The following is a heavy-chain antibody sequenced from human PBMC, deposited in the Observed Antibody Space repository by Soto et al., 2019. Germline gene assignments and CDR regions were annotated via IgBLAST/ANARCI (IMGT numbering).Heavy chain of an antibody. CDR2: MNPNSGNT. J-gene: IGHJ5*02. CDR1: GYTFTSYD. V-gene: IGHV1-8*01. CDR3: ARAPIRVRGPRRVTPARWFDT. Sequence: ASVKVSCKASGYTFTSYDINWVRQATGQGLEWMGWMNPNSGNTGYAQKFQGRVTMTRNPSISTTYMELNSLRSEDTAGYYWARAPIRVRGPRRVTPARWFDTWGQGTLVTVSA. D-gene: IGHD2-15*01.